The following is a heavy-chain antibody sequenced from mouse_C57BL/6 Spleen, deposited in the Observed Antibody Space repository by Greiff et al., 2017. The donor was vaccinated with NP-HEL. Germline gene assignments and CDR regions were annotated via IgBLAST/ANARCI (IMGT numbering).Heavy chain of an antibody. CDR3: ARYTPTGSDFDY. CDR1: GFTFSSYT. V-gene: IGHV5-9*01. J-gene: IGHJ2*01. Sequence: EVQGVESGGGLVKPGGSLKLSCAASGFTFSSYTMSWVRQTPEKRLEWVATISGGGGNTYYPDSVKGRFTISRDNAKNTLYLQMSSLRSEDTALYYCARYTPTGSDFDYWGQGTTLTVSS. CDR2: ISGGGGNT. D-gene: IGHD4-1*02.